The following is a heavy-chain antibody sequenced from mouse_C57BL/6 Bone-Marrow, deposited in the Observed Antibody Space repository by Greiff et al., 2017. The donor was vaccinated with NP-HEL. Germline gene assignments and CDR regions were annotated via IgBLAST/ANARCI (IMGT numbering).Heavy chain of an antibody. Sequence: DAGGGLVQPKGSLKLSCAASGFTFNTYAMHWVRQAPGKGLEWVARIRSKSSNYATYYADSVKDRFTISRDDSQSMLYLQMNNLKTEDTAMYYCVRDYYGSSYRNYAMDYWGQGTSVTVSS. CDR3: VRDYYGSSYRNYAMDY. CDR2: IRSKSSNYAT. J-gene: IGHJ4*01. V-gene: IGHV10-3*01. D-gene: IGHD1-1*01. CDR1: GFTFNTYA.